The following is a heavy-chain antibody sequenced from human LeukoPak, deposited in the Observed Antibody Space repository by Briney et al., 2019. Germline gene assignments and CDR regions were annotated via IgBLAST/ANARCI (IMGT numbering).Heavy chain of an antibody. CDR3: ARDMCGYSHKCAFDI. Sequence: GGSLRLSCAASGFTFSSYSMNWVRQAPGKGLEWVSSISSSSSYIYYADSVKGRFTISRDNAKNSLYLQMNSLRAEDTAVYYCARDMCGYSHKCAFDIWGQGTMVTVSS. CDR2: ISSSSSYI. V-gene: IGHV3-21*01. J-gene: IGHJ3*02. CDR1: GFTFSSYS. D-gene: IGHD5-18*01.